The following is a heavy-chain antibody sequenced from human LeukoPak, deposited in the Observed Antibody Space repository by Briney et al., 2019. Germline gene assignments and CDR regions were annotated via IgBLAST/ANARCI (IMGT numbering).Heavy chain of an antibody. J-gene: IGHJ5*02. D-gene: IGHD2-21*01. CDR3: ARDWRTDCGGDCNNFDP. V-gene: IGHV1-18*01. CDR2: ISTFSDTT. Sequence: ASVKVSCKASGGTFSSYAISWVRQAPGQGLEWMGWISTFSDTTNYAQKFQGRVTMTKDTSTTTAYMEVRSLRSDDTAVYYCARDWRTDCGGDCNNFDPWGQGTVVTVSS. CDR1: GGTFSSYA.